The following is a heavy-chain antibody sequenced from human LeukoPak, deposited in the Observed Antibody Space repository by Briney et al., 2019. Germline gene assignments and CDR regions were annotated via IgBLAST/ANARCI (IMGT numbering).Heavy chain of an antibody. CDR3: ATNSWYGAYYFDY. CDR2: IYYSGST. CDR1: GGSISSYY. V-gene: IGHV4-59*08. J-gene: IGHJ4*02. Sequence: PSETLSLTCTVSGGSISSYYWSWIRQPPGKGLEWIGYIYYSGSTNYNPSLKSRVTISVDTSKNQFSLKLSSVTAADTAVYYCATNSWYGAYYFDYWGQGTLVTVSS. D-gene: IGHD6-13*01.